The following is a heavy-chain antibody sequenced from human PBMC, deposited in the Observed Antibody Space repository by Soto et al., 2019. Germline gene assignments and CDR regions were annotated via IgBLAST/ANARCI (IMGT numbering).Heavy chain of an antibody. CDR1: GGSPSRSY. CDR2: IYYSGST. Sequence: AEARSPPCTVSGGSPSRSYWSWIRQPPGKGLEWIGYIYYSGSTNYNPSLKSRVTISVDTSKNQFSLKLSSVTAADTAVYYCARHGVYISPPAYNYNFMPVWAKGTTVTVS. D-gene: IGHD3-10*01. J-gene: IGHJ6*03. V-gene: IGHV4-59*08. CDR3: ARHGVYISPPAYNYNFMPV.